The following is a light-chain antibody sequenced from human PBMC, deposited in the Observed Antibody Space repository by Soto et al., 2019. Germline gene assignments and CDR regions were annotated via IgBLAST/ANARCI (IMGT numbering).Light chain of an antibody. Sequence: DIQVTQSQSSVSASVGDRVTITCRASQGFSSWLASYQQKPGKAPKLLIYAASSLQSGIPSRCSGSGSGTAFTITISSLQPKDFATYYCQQANSFPPLTFGGGTKVEIK. CDR2: AAS. CDR3: QQANSFPPLT. CDR1: QGFSSW. V-gene: IGKV1-12*01. J-gene: IGKJ4*01.